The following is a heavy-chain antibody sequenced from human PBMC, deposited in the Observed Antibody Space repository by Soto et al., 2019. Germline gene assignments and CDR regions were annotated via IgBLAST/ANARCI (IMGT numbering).Heavy chain of an antibody. D-gene: IGHD3-22*01. Sequence: EVQLVESGGGLIQPGGSLRLSCAVSGFTVSRNYMNWVRQAPGKGLGWVSVLYSGGNTYYADSVKGRFTISSDTSKNTLYLQMNRLRAEDTAVYYWARIEVSYSRGHPFDSWGQGTLVTVSS. CDR2: LYSGGNT. CDR3: ARIEVSYSRGHPFDS. V-gene: IGHV3-53*01. J-gene: IGHJ4*02. CDR1: GFTVSRNY.